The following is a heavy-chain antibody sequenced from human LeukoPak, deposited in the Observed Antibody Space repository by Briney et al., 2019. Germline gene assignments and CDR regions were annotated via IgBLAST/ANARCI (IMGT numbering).Heavy chain of an antibody. Sequence: TGGSLRLSCAPSGFTFSGYSMNWVRQAPGKGLEWVSSISSSSSYIYYADSVKGRFTTSRDNAKNSLYLQMNSLRAEDTAVYYCARGDDFWSGTLRFDPWGQGTLVTVSS. CDR2: ISSSSSYI. J-gene: IGHJ5*02. CDR3: ARGDDFWSGTLRFDP. V-gene: IGHV3-21*01. CDR1: GFTFSGYS. D-gene: IGHD3-3*01.